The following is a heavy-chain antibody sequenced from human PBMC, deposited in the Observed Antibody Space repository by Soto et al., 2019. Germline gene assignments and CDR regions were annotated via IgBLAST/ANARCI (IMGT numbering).Heavy chain of an antibody. D-gene: IGHD4-4*01. CDR1: GFTFSTYS. CDR3: ARDVTRGSLDI. V-gene: IGHV3-48*01. J-gene: IGHJ3*02. Sequence: GGSPRLSCAASGFTFSTYSMNWVRQAPGKGLEWVSYISYHSSTIYYADSVKGRFTISRDSAKNSLYLQMNSLRAEDTAVYYFARDVTRGSLDIWGQVTIVTVSS. CDR2: ISYHSSTI.